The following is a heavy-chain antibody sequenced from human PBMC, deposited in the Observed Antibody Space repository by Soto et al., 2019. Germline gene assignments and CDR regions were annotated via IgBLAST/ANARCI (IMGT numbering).Heavy chain of an antibody. CDR1: GLPFSASG. J-gene: IGHJ5*02. D-gene: IGHD1-26*01. CDR2: IWSDGSKE. CDR3: ARDKGTTCLDT. Sequence: AQLMESGGGVVQPGRSLRLSCTASGLPFSASGMHWVRQAPGKELEWVAMIWSDGSKEYYSDSVKGRFTISRDNSKSMVFLQMDRLRAEDTAVYYCARDKGTTCLDTWGQGDMVTVSS. V-gene: IGHV3-33*01.